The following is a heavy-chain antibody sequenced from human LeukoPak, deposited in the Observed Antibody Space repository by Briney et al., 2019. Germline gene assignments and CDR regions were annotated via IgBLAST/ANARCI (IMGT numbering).Heavy chain of an antibody. D-gene: IGHD3-3*01. CDR3: ARHLYYDFWSGYPRWFDP. Sequence: SETLSLTCAVYGGSFSGYYWSWIRQPPGKGLEWIGEINHSGSTNYNPSLKSRVTISVDTSKNQFSLKLSSVTAADTAVYYCARHLYYDFWSGYPRWFDPWGQGTLSPSPQ. J-gene: IGHJ5*02. CDR2: INHSGST. CDR1: GGSFSGYY. V-gene: IGHV4-34*01.